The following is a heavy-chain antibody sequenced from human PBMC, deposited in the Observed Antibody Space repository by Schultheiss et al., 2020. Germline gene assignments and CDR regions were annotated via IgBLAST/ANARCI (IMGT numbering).Heavy chain of an antibody. CDR3: MRGAFRGLYSGYVGGY. CDR2: ISSSSSTI. D-gene: IGHD5-12*01. Sequence: GGSLRLSCAASGFAFSSYAMHWVRQAPGKGLEWVSYISSSSSTIYYADSVKGRFTISRDNAKNSLYLQMDSLRAEDTAVYFCMRGAFRGLYSGYVGGYWGQGTLVTVSS. J-gene: IGHJ4*02. CDR1: GFAFSSYA. V-gene: IGHV3-48*04.